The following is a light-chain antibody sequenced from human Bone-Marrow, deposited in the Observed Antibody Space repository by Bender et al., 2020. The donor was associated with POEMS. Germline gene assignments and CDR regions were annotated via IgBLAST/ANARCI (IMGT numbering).Light chain of an antibody. V-gene: IGLV3-21*02. CDR3: VAWDASLNGWV. Sequence: SYVLTQPPSVSVAPGQTARITCGGNNIGSKSVHWYQQKPGQAPVLVVYDDSDRPSGIPERFSGSSYGNTASLTISGLQADDEAIYFCVAWDASLNGWVFGGGTKLTVL. CDR1: NIGSKS. J-gene: IGLJ3*02. CDR2: DDS.